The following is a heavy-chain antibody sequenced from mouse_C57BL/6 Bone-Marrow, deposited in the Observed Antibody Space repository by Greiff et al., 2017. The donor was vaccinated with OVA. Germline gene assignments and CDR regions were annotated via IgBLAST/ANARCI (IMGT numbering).Heavy chain of an antibody. CDR3: ARGGITTGVDSYAMDY. CDR2: IDPSDSYT. CDR1: GYTFTSYW. Sequence: VQLQQPGAELVMPGASVKLSCKASGYTFTSYWMHWVKQRPGQGLEWIGEIDPSDSYTNYNQKFKGKSTLTVDKSSSTAYMQLSSLTSEDSAVYYCARGGITTGVDSYAMDYWGQGTSVTVSS. D-gene: IGHD1-1*01. V-gene: IGHV1-69*01. J-gene: IGHJ4*01.